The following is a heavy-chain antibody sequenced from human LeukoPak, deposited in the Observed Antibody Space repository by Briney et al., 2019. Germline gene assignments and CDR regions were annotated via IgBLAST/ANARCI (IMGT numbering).Heavy chain of an antibody. Sequence: GRSLRLSCAASGFTFSSYAMHWVRQAPGKGLEWVAFIRYDGSNKYYADSVKGRFTISRDNSKNTLYLQMNSLRAEDTAVYYCAKVNREYYDFWSGYSYYFDYWGQGTLVTVSS. CDR3: AKVNREYYDFWSGYSYYFDY. CDR2: IRYDGSNK. D-gene: IGHD3-3*01. CDR1: GFTFSSYA. J-gene: IGHJ4*02. V-gene: IGHV3-30*02.